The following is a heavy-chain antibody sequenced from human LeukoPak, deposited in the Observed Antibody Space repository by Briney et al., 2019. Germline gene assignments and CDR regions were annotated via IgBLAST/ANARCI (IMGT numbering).Heavy chain of an antibody. CDR2: ISGYNGNT. V-gene: IGHV1-18*01. D-gene: IGHD3-10*01. CDR1: GYTFTNYG. Sequence: ASVKVSCKAFGYTFTNYGTSWVRQAPGQGLEWMGWISGYNGNTNYAQKFQGRVTMTTDTSTSTGYMELRSLRSVDTAVYYCARNWGGDVAIKRTYGYWGQGTLVTVSS. CDR3: ARNWGGDVAIKRTYGY. J-gene: IGHJ4*02.